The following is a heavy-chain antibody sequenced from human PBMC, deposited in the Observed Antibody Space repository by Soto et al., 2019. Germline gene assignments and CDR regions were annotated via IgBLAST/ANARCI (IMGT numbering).Heavy chain of an antibody. CDR3: SKAGEVTWDAFDI. Sequence: GSLRLSCAASGFTFSSYAMSWVRQAPGKGLEWVSAISGSGGSTYYADSVKGRFTNSRDNSKNTLYLKMNSLRAEDTVVYYCSKAGEVTWDAFDIWGQGTMVTVSS. V-gene: IGHV3-23*01. CDR1: GFTFSSYA. D-gene: IGHD4-4*01. J-gene: IGHJ3*02. CDR2: ISGSGGST.